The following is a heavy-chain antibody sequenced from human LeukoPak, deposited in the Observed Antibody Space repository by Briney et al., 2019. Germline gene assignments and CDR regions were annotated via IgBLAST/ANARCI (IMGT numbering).Heavy chain of an antibody. J-gene: IGHJ4*02. Sequence: SETLSLTCTVSGYSISSGYYWGWIRQPPGKGLEWIGSIYHSGSTYYNPSLKSRVTISVDTSKNQFSLRLSSVTAADTAVYYCARGDYLYYFDYWGQGTLLTVSS. CDR3: ARGDYLYYFDY. V-gene: IGHV4-38-2*02. D-gene: IGHD2-21*01. CDR2: IYHSGST. CDR1: GYSISSGYY.